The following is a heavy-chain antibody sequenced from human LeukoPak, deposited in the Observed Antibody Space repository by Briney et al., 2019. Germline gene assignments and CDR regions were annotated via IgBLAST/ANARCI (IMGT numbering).Heavy chain of an antibody. J-gene: IGHJ6*03. CDR1: GFTFSSYW. CDR2: INSDGSTT. Sequence: GGSLRLSCAVSGFTFSSYWMHWVRQAPGKGLVWVSRINSDGSTTNYADSVKGRFTISRDNSKNTLYLQMNSLRAEDTAVYYCAKTVAAYMDVWGKGTTVTVSS. D-gene: IGHD6-19*01. CDR3: AKTVAAYMDV. V-gene: IGHV3-74*01.